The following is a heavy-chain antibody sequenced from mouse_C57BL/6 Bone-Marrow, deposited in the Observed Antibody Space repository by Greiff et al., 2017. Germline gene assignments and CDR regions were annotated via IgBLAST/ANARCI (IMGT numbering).Heavy chain of an antibody. CDR1: GFSLSTANMG. D-gene: IGHD2-3*01. CDR3: AQDGYSLFAY. CDR2: IWWNDDK. J-gene: IGHJ3*01. V-gene: IGHV8-5*01. Sequence: QVQLKESGPGILQPSQTLSLTCSFSGFSLSTANMGIGWIRQPSGKGLEWLAHIWWNDDKYYNPSLKSRLTISKDTSNHQVFLKITSVDTADTATYYCAQDGYSLFAYWGQGTLVTVSA.